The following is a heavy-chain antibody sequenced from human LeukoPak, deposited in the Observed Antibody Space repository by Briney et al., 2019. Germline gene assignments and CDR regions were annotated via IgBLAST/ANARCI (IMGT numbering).Heavy chain of an antibody. J-gene: IGHJ4*02. Sequence: GGSLRLSCAASGFTFSGSAMSWVREAPGGGLEWVSAISGNGADTFYADSVKGRLTISREYSKNTLYLHMHSLRVEDTALYYCAKFSPYGGNSYFGQGTLVTVSS. CDR3: AKFSPYGGNSY. CDR2: ISGNGADT. D-gene: IGHD4-23*01. V-gene: IGHV3-23*01. CDR1: GFTFSGSA.